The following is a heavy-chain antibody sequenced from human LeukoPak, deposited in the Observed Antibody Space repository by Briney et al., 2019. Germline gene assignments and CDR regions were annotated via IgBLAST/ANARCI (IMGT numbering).Heavy chain of an antibody. J-gene: IGHJ4*02. Sequence: ASVKVSCKASGYTFTGYYMHWVRQAPGQGLEWMGWISAYNGNTNYAQKLQGRVTMTTDTSTSTAYMELRSLRSDDTAVYYCARGQSIAARPSGPRASFDYWGQGTLVTVSS. CDR3: ARGQSIAARPSGPRASFDY. D-gene: IGHD6-6*01. CDR2: ISAYNGNT. CDR1: GYTFTGYY. V-gene: IGHV1-18*04.